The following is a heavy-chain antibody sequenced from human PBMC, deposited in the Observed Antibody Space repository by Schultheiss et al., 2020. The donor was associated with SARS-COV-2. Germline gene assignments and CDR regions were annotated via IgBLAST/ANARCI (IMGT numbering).Heavy chain of an antibody. V-gene: IGHV4-59*12. CDR3: ARDVDYGDFLGYFDY. D-gene: IGHD4-17*01. Sequence: SETLSLTCTVSGGSISSYYWSWIRQPPGKGLEWIGYIYYSGSTNYNPSLKSRVTISVDRSKNQFSLKLSSVTAADTAVYYCARDVDYGDFLGYFDYWGQGTLVTVSS. CDR2: IYYSGST. CDR1: GGSISSYY. J-gene: IGHJ4*02.